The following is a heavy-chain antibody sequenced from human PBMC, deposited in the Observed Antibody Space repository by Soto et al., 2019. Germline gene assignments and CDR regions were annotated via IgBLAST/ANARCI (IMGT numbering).Heavy chain of an antibody. CDR2: ISYDGSNK. D-gene: IGHD4-17*01. V-gene: IGHV3-30*18. CDR1: GFTFSSYG. CDR3: AKILQLGDYAYYYYGMDV. Sequence: QVQLVESGGGVVQPGRSLRLSCAASGFTFSSYGMHWVRQAPGKGLEWVAVISYDGSNKYYADSVKGRFTISRDNSKNTLYLQMNSLRAEDTAVYYCAKILQLGDYAYYYYGMDVWGQGTTATVSS. J-gene: IGHJ6*02.